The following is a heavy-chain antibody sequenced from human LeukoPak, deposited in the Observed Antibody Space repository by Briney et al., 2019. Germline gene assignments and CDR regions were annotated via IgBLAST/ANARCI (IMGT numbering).Heavy chain of an antibody. Sequence: PSETLSLTCTVSGYSINTYYWSWIRQPPGKGLEWIGYISSSGATNSHPSLRSRVTISLDRSTNEFSLSLKSVTAADTAMYYCARGGPYNWLDPWGQGTLVTVSS. CDR3: ARGGPYNWLDP. V-gene: IGHV4-59*01. CDR1: GYSINTYY. J-gene: IGHJ5*02. CDR2: ISSSGAT.